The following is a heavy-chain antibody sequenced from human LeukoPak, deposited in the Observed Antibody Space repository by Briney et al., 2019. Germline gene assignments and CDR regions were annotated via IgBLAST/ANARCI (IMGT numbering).Heavy chain of an antibody. CDR3: ARDHGDYGGY. CDR2: ISGTGGDT. CDR1: GFTFSTYA. D-gene: IGHD4-17*01. Sequence: GGSLILSCAASGFTFSTYAMSWVRQAPGKGLEWVSAISGTGGDTFYADSVKGRFTISRDNAKNSLYLQMNSLRAEDTAVYYCARDHGDYGGYWGQGTLVTVSS. J-gene: IGHJ4*02. V-gene: IGHV3-23*01.